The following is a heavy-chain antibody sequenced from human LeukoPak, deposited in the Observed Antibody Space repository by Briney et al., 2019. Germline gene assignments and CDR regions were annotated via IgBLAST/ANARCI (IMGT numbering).Heavy chain of an antibody. CDR2: IYYSGST. J-gene: IGHJ4*02. CDR1: GGSISSYY. D-gene: IGHD1-26*01. Sequence: SETLSLTCTVSGGSISSYYWSWIRQPPGKGLEWIGYIYYSGSTNYNPSLKSRVTISVDTSKNQFSLELSSVTAADTAVYYCARGGGSYYEYYFDYWGQGTLVTVSS. CDR3: ARGGGSYYEYYFDY. V-gene: IGHV4-59*01.